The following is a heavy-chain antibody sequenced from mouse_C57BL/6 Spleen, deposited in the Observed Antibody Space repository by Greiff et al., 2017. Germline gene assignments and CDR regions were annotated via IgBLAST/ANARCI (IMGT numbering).Heavy chain of an antibody. CDR3: ARDYSNRYWYFDV. CDR2: IDPSDSET. CDR1: GYTFTSYW. V-gene: IGHV1-52*01. D-gene: IGHD2-5*01. J-gene: IGHJ1*03. Sequence: VKLQQPGAELVRPGSSVKLSCKASGYTFTSYWMHWVKQRPIQGLEWIGNIDPSDSETHYNQKFKDKATLTVDKSSSTAYMQLSSLTSEDSAVYYCARDYSNRYWYFDVWGTGTTVTVSS.